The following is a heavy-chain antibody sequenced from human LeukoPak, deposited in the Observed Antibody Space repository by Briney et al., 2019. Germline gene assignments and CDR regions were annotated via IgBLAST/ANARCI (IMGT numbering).Heavy chain of an antibody. CDR1: GGSISSSSYY. Sequence: PSETLSLTCTVSGGSISSSSYYWGWIRQPPGKGLEWIGSIYYSGSTYYNPSLKSRVTISVDTSKNQFSLKLSSVTAADTAVYYCARHLTPPVGAFDIWGQGTMVTVSS. V-gene: IGHV4-39*01. J-gene: IGHJ3*02. CDR2: IYYSGST. CDR3: ARHLTPPVGAFDI. D-gene: IGHD3-9*01.